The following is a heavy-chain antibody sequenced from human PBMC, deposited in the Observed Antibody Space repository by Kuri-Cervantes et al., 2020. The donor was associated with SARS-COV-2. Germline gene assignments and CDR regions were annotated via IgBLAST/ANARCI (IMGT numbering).Heavy chain of an antibody. V-gene: IGHV4-31*03. J-gene: IGHJ5*02. Sequence: SETLSLTCTVSGGSISSGGSYWSWIRQHPGKGLEWIGYIYYSGSTYYNPSLKSRVTISVHTSKNQFSLKLSSVTAAATAVYYCARSPREWLRLQWPDQLVLGWFDPWGQGTLITVSS. CDR2: IYYSGST. CDR1: GGSISSGGSY. CDR3: ARSPREWLRLQWPDQLVLGWFDP. D-gene: IGHD5-12*01.